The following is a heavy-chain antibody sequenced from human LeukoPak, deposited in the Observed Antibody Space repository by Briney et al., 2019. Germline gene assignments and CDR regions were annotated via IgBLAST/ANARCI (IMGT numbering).Heavy chain of an antibody. Sequence: ASVKVSCKASGYTFTGYYMHWVRQAPGQGLEWMGWINPNSGGTNYAQKFQGRVTMTRDTSISTAYMDLTRLRSDDTAVYYCVRDVHNWNDDYWGQGTLVTVSS. D-gene: IGHD1-1*01. CDR2: INPNSGGT. CDR1: GYTFTGYY. CDR3: VRDVHNWNDDY. V-gene: IGHV1-2*02. J-gene: IGHJ4*02.